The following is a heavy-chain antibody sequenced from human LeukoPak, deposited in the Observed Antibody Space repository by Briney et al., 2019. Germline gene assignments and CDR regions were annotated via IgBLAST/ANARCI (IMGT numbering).Heavy chain of an antibody. J-gene: IGHJ4*02. D-gene: IGHD3-10*01. CDR1: GYTFTSYD. CDR3: ARRLWFGGGYYFDY. CDR2: MNPNSGNT. V-gene: IGHV1-8*01. Sequence: ASVKVSCKASGYTFTSYDINWVRQATGQGLEWMGWMNPNSGNTGYARKFQGRVTMTRNTSISTAYMELSSLRSEDTAVYYCARRLWFGGGYYFDYWGQGTLVTVSS.